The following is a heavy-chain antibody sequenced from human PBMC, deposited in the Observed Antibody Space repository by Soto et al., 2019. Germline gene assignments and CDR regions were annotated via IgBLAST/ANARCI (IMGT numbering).Heavy chain of an antibody. CDR2: IIPIFGTA. V-gene: IGHV1-69*01. CDR1: GGSFNRHT. J-gene: IGHJ4*02. D-gene: IGHD3-22*01. CDR3: ARGWGYDSTAYYYAH. Sequence: QVQLVQSGAEVRKPGSSVRVPCKASGGSFNRHTISWVRQAPGQGLEWMGGIIPIFGTANHAQKFQGRVTIIADESTSTVYMEVSSLRSDDTAIYYCARGWGYDSTAYYYAHWGQGTLVIVSS.